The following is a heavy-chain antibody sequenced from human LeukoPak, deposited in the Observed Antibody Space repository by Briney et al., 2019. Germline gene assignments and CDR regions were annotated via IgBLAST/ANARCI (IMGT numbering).Heavy chain of an antibody. J-gene: IGHJ4*02. V-gene: IGHV4-4*02. D-gene: IGHD3-9*01. CDR1: GVSISTIEW. CDR3: GKTDIYFNPIDY. CDR2: IHRDGRS. Sequence: SGTLSLTCAVSGVSISTIEWWIWVRQPPGQGMEWIGEIHRDGRSRYNPSLKSRVTMSIDYSKNQFSLKASSVTAADTATYYCGKTDIYFNPIDYWGPGSLVTVSS.